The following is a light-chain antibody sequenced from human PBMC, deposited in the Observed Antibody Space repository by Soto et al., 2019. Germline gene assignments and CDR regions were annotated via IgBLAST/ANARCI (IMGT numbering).Light chain of an antibody. CDR2: EVS. CDR1: SSDVGGYNY. V-gene: IGLV2-8*01. CDR3: SSYAGSNNPYV. Sequence: QSVLTQPPSAYGSHGQSVTISCTGTSSDVGGYNYVSWYQQHPGKAPKLMIYEVSKRPSGVPDRFSGSKSGNTASLTVSGLQAEDEADYYCSSYAGSNNPYVFGTGTKFPVL. J-gene: IGLJ1*01.